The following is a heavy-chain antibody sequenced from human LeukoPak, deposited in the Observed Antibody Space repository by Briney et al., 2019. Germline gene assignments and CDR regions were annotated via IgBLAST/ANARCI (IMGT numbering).Heavy chain of an antibody. J-gene: IGHJ4*02. CDR2: IDPSDSFT. Sequence: GESLKISSQASGYSFTSYWITWVRPVPGKGLEWMARIDPSDSFTNYSPSFQGHVTISVDKTISTAYMQWRSLKPSDTAIYYCARLWGWDDSSKRVASHFWGQGTLVIVSS. V-gene: IGHV5-10-1*01. CDR3: ARLWGWDDSSKRVASHF. D-gene: IGHD3-16*01. CDR1: GYSFTSYW.